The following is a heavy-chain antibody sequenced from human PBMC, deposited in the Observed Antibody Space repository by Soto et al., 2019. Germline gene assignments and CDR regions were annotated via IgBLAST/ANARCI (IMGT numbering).Heavy chain of an antibody. CDR2: ISYDGSNK. J-gene: IGHJ4*02. V-gene: IGHV3-30*03. D-gene: IGHD4-17*01. Sequence: QVQLVESGGGVVQPGRSLRLSCAASGFTFSSYGMHWVRQAPGKGLEWVAVISYDGSNKYYADSVKGRFTISRDNSKNTLYLQMNSLRAEDTAVYYCATERDGDYFVYWGQGTLVTVSS. CDR3: ATERDGDYFVY. CDR1: GFTFSSYG.